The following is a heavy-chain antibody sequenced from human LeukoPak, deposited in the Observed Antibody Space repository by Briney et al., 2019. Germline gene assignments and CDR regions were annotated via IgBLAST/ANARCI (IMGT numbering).Heavy chain of an antibody. CDR2: INPNSGGT. Sequence: ASVKVSCKASGYTFTGYYIHWVRQAPGQGLEWMGWINPNSGGTNYAQKFQGRVTMTRDTSISTAYMELSRLRSDDTAVYYCARDPSGGAARPLDYWGQGTLVTVSS. CDR3: ARDPSGGAARPLDY. J-gene: IGHJ4*02. V-gene: IGHV1-2*02. CDR1: GYTFTGYY. D-gene: IGHD6-6*01.